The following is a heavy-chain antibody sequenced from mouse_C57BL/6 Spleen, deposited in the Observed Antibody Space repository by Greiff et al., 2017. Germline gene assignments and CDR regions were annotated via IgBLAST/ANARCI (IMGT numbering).Heavy chain of an antibody. CDR1: GYTFTDYE. J-gene: IGHJ2*01. D-gene: IGHD1-1*01. V-gene: IGHV1-15*01. CDR2: IDPETGGT. Sequence: QVQLKQSGAELVRPGASVTLSCKASGYTFTDYEMHWVKQTPVHGLEWIGAIDPETGGTAYNQKFKGKAILTADKSSSTAYMELRSLTSEDSAVYYCTRGDHYYGSSWDYWGQGTTLTVSS. CDR3: TRGDHYYGSSWDY.